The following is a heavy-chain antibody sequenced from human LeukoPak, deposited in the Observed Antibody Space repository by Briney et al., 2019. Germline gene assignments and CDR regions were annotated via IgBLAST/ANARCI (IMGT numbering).Heavy chain of an antibody. J-gene: IGHJ6*04. Sequence: GGSLRLSCAASGFTFSSYDMHWVRQATGKGLEWVSAIGTAGDPYYPGSVKGRFTISRENAKSSLYLQMNSLRAGDTAVYCCARSGSSSSFGYYGMDVWGKGTTVTVSS. V-gene: IGHV3-13*05. D-gene: IGHD6-13*01. CDR1: GFTFSSYD. CDR2: IGTAGDP. CDR3: ARSGSSSSFGYYGMDV.